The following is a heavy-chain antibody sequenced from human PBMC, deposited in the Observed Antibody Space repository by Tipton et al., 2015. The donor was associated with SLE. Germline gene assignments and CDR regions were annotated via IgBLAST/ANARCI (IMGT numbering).Heavy chain of an antibody. CDR1: GFAFSSYW. V-gene: IGHV3-74*01. Sequence: SLRLSCAASGFAFSSYWMHWVRQAPGKGLVWISRINSDGSITKYADSVKGRFTISRDNAKNTLYPQVNSLRAEDTAMYYCGRGVYSESSVGMDVWGQGTTVTVSS. CDR2: INSDGSIT. J-gene: IGHJ6*02. D-gene: IGHD3-22*01. CDR3: GRGVYSESSVGMDV.